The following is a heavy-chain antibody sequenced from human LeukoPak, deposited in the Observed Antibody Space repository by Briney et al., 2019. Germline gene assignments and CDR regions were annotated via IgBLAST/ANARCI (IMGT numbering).Heavy chain of an antibody. Sequence: ASVKVSCKASGYTFTSYDINWVRQATGQGLEWMGWMNPNSGNTGYAQKFQGRVTMTRNTSISTAYMELNSLRADDTAFYYCARPLLYYYGSETYFWFDPWGQGTLVTVSS. D-gene: IGHD3-10*01. J-gene: IGHJ5*02. CDR2: MNPNSGNT. CDR1: GYTFTSYD. CDR3: ARPLLYYYGSETYFWFDP. V-gene: IGHV1-8*01.